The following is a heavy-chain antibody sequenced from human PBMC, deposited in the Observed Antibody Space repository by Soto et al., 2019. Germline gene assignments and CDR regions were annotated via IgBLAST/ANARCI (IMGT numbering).Heavy chain of an antibody. CDR1: GDSVSSNSAA. V-gene: IGHV6-1*01. Sequence: SQTLSLTCAISGDSVSSNSAAWNWIRQSPSRGLEWLGRTYYRSKWYNDYAVSVKSRITINPDTSKNQFSLQLNSVTPEDTAVYYCAKDDYYGSGSCETPNYYYYGMDVWGQGTTVTVSS. CDR3: AKDDYYGSGSCETPNYYYYGMDV. D-gene: IGHD3-10*01. CDR2: TYYRSKWYN. J-gene: IGHJ6*02.